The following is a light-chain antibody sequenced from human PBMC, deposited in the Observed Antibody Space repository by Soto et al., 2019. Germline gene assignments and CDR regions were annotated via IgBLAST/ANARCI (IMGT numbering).Light chain of an antibody. Sequence: QLVLTQSPSASASLGASVKLTCTLSSGHSSYAIAWHQQQPEKGPRYLMKLNSDGSHSKGDVIPDRFSGSSSGAERYLTISSLQSEDEADYYCQTWGTGIVFGGGTKVTVL. CDR1: SGHSSYA. CDR2: LNSDGSH. J-gene: IGLJ3*02. CDR3: QTWGTGIV. V-gene: IGLV4-69*01.